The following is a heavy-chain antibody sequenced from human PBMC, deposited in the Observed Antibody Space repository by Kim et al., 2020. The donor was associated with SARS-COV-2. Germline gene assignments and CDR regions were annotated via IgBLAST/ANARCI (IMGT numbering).Heavy chain of an antibody. CDR2: IKQDGSEK. V-gene: IGHV3-7*03. D-gene: IGHD3-10*01. Sequence: GGSLRLSSAASGFTFSSYWMAWVRQAPGKGLEWVANIKQDGSEKYYVDSVKGRFTISRDNVKNSLYLQMNSLRGEDTAVYYCARDSGTAYDIWGQGTMVTVSS. CDR1: GFTFSSYW. J-gene: IGHJ3*02. CDR3: ARDSGTAYDI.